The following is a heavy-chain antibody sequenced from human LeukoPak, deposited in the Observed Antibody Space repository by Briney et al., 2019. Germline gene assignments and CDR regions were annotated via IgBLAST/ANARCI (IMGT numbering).Heavy chain of an antibody. Sequence: SETLSLTCTVSGGSISSYYWSWIRQPAGEGLEWIGRIYTSGSTNYNPSLKSRVTMSVDTSKNQFSLKLSSVTAADTAVYYCARVDCSGGSCYAGYWGQGTLVTVSS. CDR1: GGSISSYY. CDR3: ARVDCSGGSCYAGY. V-gene: IGHV4-4*07. D-gene: IGHD2-15*01. J-gene: IGHJ4*02. CDR2: IYTSGST.